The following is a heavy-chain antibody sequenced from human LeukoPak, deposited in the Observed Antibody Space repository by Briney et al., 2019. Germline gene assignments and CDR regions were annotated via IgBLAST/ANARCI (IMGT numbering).Heavy chain of an antibody. Sequence: PGGSLRLSCAASGFTFSSYAMHWVRQAPGKGLEWVAVISYDGSNKYYADSVKGRFTISRDNSKNTLYLQMNSLRAEDTAVYYCARHSSSWVDSGSDMWGQGTMVTVSS. CDR3: ARHSSSWVDSGSDM. CDR1: GFTFSSYA. CDR2: ISYDGSNK. D-gene: IGHD6-13*01. J-gene: IGHJ3*02. V-gene: IGHV3-30*04.